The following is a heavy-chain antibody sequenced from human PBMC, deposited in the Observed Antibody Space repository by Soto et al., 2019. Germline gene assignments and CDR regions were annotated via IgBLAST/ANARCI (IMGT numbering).Heavy chain of an antibody. CDR1: GYTFTCYA. CDR3: ARAVAVTADFDY. J-gene: IGHJ4*02. V-gene: IGHV1-3*01. D-gene: IGHD2-21*02. Sequence: GAXVKVSCKASGYTFTCYAMHWVRQAPGQRLEWMGWINAGNGNTKYSQKFQGRVTITRDTSASTAYMELSSLRSEDTAVYYCARAVAVTADFDYWGQGTLVTVS. CDR2: INAGNGNT.